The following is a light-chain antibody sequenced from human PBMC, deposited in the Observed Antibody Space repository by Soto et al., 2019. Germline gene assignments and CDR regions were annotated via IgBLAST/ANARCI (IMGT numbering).Light chain of an antibody. CDR2: AAS. Sequence: DIQMTQSPSSLSASVGDRVTITCRASQSISSYLNWYQQKPGKAPKLLIYAASSLQSGVPSRFSGSGSGTDFTLTISSLQPEDFATYYCQPSCSTPLYTFGQGTKLEIK. V-gene: IGKV1-39*01. CDR3: QPSCSTPLYT. J-gene: IGKJ2*01. CDR1: QSISSY.